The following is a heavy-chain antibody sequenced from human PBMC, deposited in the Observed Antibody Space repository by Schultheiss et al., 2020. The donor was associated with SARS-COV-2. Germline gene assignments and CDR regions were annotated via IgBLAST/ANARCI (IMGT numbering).Heavy chain of an antibody. Sequence: ASVKVSCKASGYTFTGYYMHWVRQAPGQGLEWMGWINPNSGGTNYAQKFQGRVTMTRDTSISTAYMELSRLRSDDTAVYYCAREKRNVGYCSSTSCYKNGFDPWGQGTLVTVSS. D-gene: IGHD2-2*02. CDR3: AREKRNVGYCSSTSCYKNGFDP. V-gene: IGHV1-2*02. CDR1: GYTFTGYY. J-gene: IGHJ5*02. CDR2: INPNSGGT.